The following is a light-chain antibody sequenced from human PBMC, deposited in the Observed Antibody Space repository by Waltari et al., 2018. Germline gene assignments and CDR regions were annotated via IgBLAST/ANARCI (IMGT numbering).Light chain of an antibody. Sequence: EIVLTQSPATLSLSPGERATLSCRASQSVSSSLAWYQQKPGQAPRLLIHDASNRATGIPARFSGSGSGTDFTLTISSLEPEDFAVYYCQQRSNWPPAFGQGTKLEIK. CDR2: DAS. CDR1: QSVSSS. J-gene: IGKJ2*01. V-gene: IGKV3-11*01. CDR3: QQRSNWPPA.